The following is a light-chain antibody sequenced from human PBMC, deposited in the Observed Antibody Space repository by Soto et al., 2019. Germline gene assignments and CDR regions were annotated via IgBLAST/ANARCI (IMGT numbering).Light chain of an antibody. Sequence: IGLKMSPGTLSLSKGERATLSCRTSQSVRSSHLAWYQQKPGQAPRLLIYGASSRATGIPDRFSGSGSGTDFTLTISRLEPEDFAVYHCQQYSISPLAFGGGTNVDIK. CDR2: GAS. CDR3: QQYSISPLA. J-gene: IGKJ4*01. V-gene: IGKV3-20*01. CDR1: QSVRSSH.